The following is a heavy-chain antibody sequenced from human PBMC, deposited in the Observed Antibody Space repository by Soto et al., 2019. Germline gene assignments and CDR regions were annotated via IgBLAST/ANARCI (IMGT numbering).Heavy chain of an antibody. CDR3: ARVGSYHSTAFDI. D-gene: IGHD3-10*01. Sequence: SETLSLTCTVSGGSISSGGYYWSRIRQHPGKGLEWIGNIYYSGSTYYNPSLKSRVTISVDTSKNQFSLKLSSVTAADTAVYYCARVGSYHSTAFDIRGQGTMVT. J-gene: IGHJ3*02. CDR2: IYYSGST. CDR1: GGSISSGGYY. V-gene: IGHV4-31*03.